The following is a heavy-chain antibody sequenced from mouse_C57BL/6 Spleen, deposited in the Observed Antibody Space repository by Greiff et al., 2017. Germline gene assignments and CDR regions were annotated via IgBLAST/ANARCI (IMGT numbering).Heavy chain of an antibody. D-gene: IGHD1-1*01. V-gene: IGHV1-54*01. J-gene: IGHJ3*01. CDR1: GYAFTNYL. Sequence: VQLQQSGAELVRPGTSVKVSCKASGYAFTNYLIEWVKQRPGQGLEWIGVINPGSGGTNYNEKFKGKATLTADKSSSTAYMQLSNLTSEDSAVYFCARSGTTVEAWFAYWGQGTLVTVSA. CDR2: INPGSGGT. CDR3: ARSGTTVEAWFAY.